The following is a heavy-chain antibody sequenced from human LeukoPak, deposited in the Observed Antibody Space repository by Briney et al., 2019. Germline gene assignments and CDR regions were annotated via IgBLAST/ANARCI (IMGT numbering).Heavy chain of an antibody. D-gene: IGHD1-1*01. CDR1: GFTFSSYS. J-gene: IGHJ4*02. Sequence: GGSLRLSCAASGFTFSSYSMNWVRQAPGKGLEWVSYISSSSSIIYYADSVKGRFTISRDNAKNSLYLQMNSLRAEDTAVYYCARDGSRTAHDYWGQGTLVTVSS. V-gene: IGHV3-48*04. CDR3: ARDGSRTAHDY. CDR2: ISSSSSII.